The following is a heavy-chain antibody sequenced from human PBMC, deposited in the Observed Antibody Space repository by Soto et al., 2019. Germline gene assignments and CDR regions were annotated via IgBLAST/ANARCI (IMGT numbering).Heavy chain of an antibody. CDR1: GGSISSSGYY. Sequence: PSETLSLTCAVSGGSISSSGYYWGWIRQPPGKGLEWIGSIYYSGSTNYNPSLKSRVTISVDTSKNQFSLKLSSVTAADTAVYYCASLSYGKGRNYYYYYGMDVWGQGTTVTVSS. CDR2: IYYSGST. V-gene: IGHV4-39*07. D-gene: IGHD4-17*01. CDR3: ASLSYGKGRNYYYYYGMDV. J-gene: IGHJ6*02.